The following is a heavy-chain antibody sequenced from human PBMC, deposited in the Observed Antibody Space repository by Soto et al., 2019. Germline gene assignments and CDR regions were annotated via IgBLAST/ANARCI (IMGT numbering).Heavy chain of an antibody. D-gene: IGHD3-3*02. CDR1: GGSISISSYY. V-gene: IGHV4-39*01. CDR2: IYYSGST. J-gene: IGHJ5*02. Sequence: PSETLSLTCTVSGGSISISSYYWCWIRHPPGKGLEWIGSIYYSGSTYYNPSLKSRVTISVDTSKNQFSLKLSPVTAADTAVYYCASPKIAFYNWFDPWGQGTLVTVSS. CDR3: ASPKIAFYNWFDP.